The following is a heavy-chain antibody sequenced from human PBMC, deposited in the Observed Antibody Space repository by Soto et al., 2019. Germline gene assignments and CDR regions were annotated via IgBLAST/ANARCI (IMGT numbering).Heavy chain of an antibody. CDR2: INAGNGNT. D-gene: IGHD2-15*01. Sequence: GASVKVSCKASGYTFTSYAMHWVRQAPGQRLEWMGWINAGNGNTKYSQKFQGRVTITRDTSASTAYMELSSLRSEDTAVYYCARAPPSVRYCSGGSCFYFQHWGQGTLVTVSS. CDR1: GYTFTSYA. V-gene: IGHV1-3*01. J-gene: IGHJ1*01. CDR3: ARAPPSVRYCSGGSCFYFQH.